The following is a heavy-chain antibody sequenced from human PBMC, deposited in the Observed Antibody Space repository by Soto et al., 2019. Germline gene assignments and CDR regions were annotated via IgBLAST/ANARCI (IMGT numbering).Heavy chain of an antibody. CDR2: IWYDGSNK. CDR3: ARVAVAGPYYYYGMDV. CDR1: GFTFSSYG. D-gene: IGHD6-19*01. V-gene: IGHV3-33*01. Sequence: GGSLRLSCAASGFTFSSYGMHWVRQAPGKGLEWVAVIWYDGSNKYYADSVKGRFTISRDNSKNTLYLQMNSLRAEDTAVYYCARVAVAGPYYYYGMDVWGQGTTVTVSS. J-gene: IGHJ6*02.